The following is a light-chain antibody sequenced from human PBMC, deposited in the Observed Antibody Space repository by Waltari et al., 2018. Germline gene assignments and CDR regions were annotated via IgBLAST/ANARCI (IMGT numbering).Light chain of an antibody. CDR1: QSVNRY. CDR2: DAS. Sequence: EIVLTQSPATLSLSPGQRATLSCRASQSVNRYLAWYQQKPGQAPRLLIYDASNRATGIPARFSGSGSGTDFTLTISSLESEDFTVYYCQQRSNWPVTFGTGTRVDIK. V-gene: IGKV3-11*01. CDR3: QQRSNWPVT. J-gene: IGKJ3*01.